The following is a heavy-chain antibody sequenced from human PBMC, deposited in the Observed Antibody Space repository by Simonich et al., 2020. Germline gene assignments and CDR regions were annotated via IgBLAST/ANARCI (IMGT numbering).Heavy chain of an antibody. D-gene: IGHD3-16*01. CDR3: ARPLGIVWAFDI. J-gene: IGHJ3*02. V-gene: IGHV4-34*01. Sequence: QVQLQQWGAGLLKPSETLSLTCAVYGGSFSGYYWSWIRQPQGKGLGWIGEINHSESTNYNPSLKSRVTISVDTSKNQFSLKLSSVTAADTAVYYCARPLGIVWAFDIWGQGTMVTVSS. CDR2: INHSEST. CDR1: GGSFSGYY.